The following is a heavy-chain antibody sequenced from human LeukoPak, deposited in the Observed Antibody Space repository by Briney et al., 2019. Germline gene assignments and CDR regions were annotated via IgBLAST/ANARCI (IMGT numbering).Heavy chain of an antibody. D-gene: IGHD3-10*01. CDR2: ISSSSSTI. J-gene: IGHJ4*02. V-gene: IGHV3-11*04. CDR3: ARDHPTGGFDY. Sequence: GGSLRLSCAASGFTFSDYYMNWVRQAPGKGLEWVSYISSSSSTIYYADSVKGRFTISRDNAKNSLYLQMNSLRAEDTAVYYCARDHPTGGFDYWGQGTLVTVSS. CDR1: GFTFSDYY.